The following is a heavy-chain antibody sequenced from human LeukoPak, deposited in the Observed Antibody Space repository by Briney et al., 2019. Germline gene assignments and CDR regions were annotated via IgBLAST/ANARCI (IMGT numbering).Heavy chain of an antibody. D-gene: IGHD3-10*01. CDR1: LFTVSSNY. V-gene: IGHV3-66*01. J-gene: IGHJ4*02. CDR2: IYSGGST. Sequence: GGALRVSRVPSLFTVSSNYISWVRQAHRKGLEGVSVIYSGGSTYYADSVKGRFTISRDNSKNTLYLQMSSLRAEDTAVYYCARVPTMASALFDYWGQGTLVTVSS. CDR3: ARVPTMASALFDY.